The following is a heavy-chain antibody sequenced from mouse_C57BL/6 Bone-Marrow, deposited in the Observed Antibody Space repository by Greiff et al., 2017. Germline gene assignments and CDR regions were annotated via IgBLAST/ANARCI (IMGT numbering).Heavy chain of an antibody. V-gene: IGHV1-53*01. J-gene: IGHJ2*01. CDR1: GYTFTSYW. Sequence: QVQLKQPGTELVKPGASVKLSCKASGYTFTSYWMHWVKQRPGQGLAWIGNINPSNGGTNYNEKFKSKATLTVDKSSSTAYMQLSSLASEDSAFYYYARSCDPYYFDYWGQGTTLTVSS. CDR2: INPSNGGT. CDR3: ARSCDPYYFDY.